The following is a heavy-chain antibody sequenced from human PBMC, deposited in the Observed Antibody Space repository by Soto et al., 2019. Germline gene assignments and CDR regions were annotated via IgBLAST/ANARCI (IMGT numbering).Heavy chain of an antibody. CDR2: IKTGGSDM. D-gene: IGHD6-13*01. Sequence: PGGSLRLSCAASGFTFSTYDMSWVRQAPGKGLEWVSSIKTGGSDMHYAESVKGRFTVSRDNAKNSLFLQMDSLRVEDTAVYFCARAIIVAAGLGPFDSWRQGTLVTVSS. V-gene: IGHV3-21*01. CDR3: ARAIIVAAGLGPFDS. J-gene: IGHJ4*02. CDR1: GFTFSTYD.